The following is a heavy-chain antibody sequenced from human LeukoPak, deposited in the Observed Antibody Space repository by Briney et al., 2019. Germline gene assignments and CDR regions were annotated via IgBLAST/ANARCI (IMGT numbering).Heavy chain of an antibody. Sequence: ASVKVSCKASGYTFTSYDINWVRQATGQGLEWMGWMNPNSGNTGYAQKFQGRVTITADKSTSTAYMELSSLRPEDTAVYYCAREGLWFGELFNVGAFDYWGQGTLVTVSS. CDR1: GYTFTSYD. CDR2: MNPNSGNT. CDR3: AREGLWFGELFNVGAFDY. V-gene: IGHV1-8*01. J-gene: IGHJ4*02. D-gene: IGHD3-10*01.